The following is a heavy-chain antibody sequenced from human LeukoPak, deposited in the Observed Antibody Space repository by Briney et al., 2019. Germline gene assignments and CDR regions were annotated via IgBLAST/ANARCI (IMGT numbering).Heavy chain of an antibody. CDR2: ISGSGGST. D-gene: IGHD3-3*01. CDR1: GFTFSSYA. CDR3: AKSDFLEWLLSNNWFDP. Sequence: GGSLRLSCAASGFTFSSYAMSWVRQAPGKGLEWVSAISGSGGSTYYADSVKGRFTISRDNSKNTLYLQMNSLRAEDTAVYYCAKSDFLEWLLSNNWFDPWGQGTLVTVSS. V-gene: IGHV3-23*01. J-gene: IGHJ5*02.